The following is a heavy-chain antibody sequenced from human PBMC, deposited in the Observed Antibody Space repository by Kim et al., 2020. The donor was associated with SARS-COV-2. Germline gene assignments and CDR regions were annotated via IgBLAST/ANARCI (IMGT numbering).Heavy chain of an antibody. CDR3: AGSQAYCSGGSCYFDYYYYYGMDV. V-gene: IGHV4-4*02. Sequence: SETLSLTCAVSGGSISSSNWWSWVRQPPGKGLEWIGEIYHSRSTNYNPSLKSRVTISVDKSKNQFSLKLSSVTAADTAVYYCAGSQAYCSGGSCYFDYYYYYGMDVWGQGTTVTVSS. D-gene: IGHD2-15*01. J-gene: IGHJ6*02. CDR1: GGSISSSNW. CDR2: IYHSRST.